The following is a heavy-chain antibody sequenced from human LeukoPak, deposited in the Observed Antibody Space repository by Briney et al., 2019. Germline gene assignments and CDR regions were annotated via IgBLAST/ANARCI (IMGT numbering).Heavy chain of an antibody. CDR2: VSHDGTKD. D-gene: IGHD3-10*01. J-gene: IGHJ4*02. Sequence: GGPLRLSCEASGFTLSSYGIHWVRQGPGKGLEWVGFVSHDGTKDYYGDSVTGRFTISRDNAGNMVYLQMNSLTSADTAVYFCARELSPYGSGTSSSFRYWGQGALVIVSS. CDR3: ARELSPYGSGTSSSFRY. V-gene: IGHV3-30*04. CDR1: GFTLSSYG.